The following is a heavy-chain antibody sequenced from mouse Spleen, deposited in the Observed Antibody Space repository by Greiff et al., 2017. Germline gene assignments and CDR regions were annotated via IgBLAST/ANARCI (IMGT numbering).Heavy chain of an antibody. CDR3: ARDHGTPYFDY. CDR2: ISDGGSYT. CDR1: GFTFSSYA. J-gene: IGHJ2*01. Sequence: EVMLVESGGGLVKPGGSLKLSCAASGFTFSSYAMSWVRQTPEKRLEWVATISDGGSYTYYPDNVKGRFTISRDNAKNNLYLQMSHLKSEDTAMYYCARDHGTPYFDYWGQGTTLTVSS. D-gene: IGHD4-1*01. V-gene: IGHV5-4*01.